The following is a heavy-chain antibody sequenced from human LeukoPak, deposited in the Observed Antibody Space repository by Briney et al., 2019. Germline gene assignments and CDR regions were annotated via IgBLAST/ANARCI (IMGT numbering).Heavy chain of an antibody. D-gene: IGHD6-13*01. CDR1: GFTFSDYY. CDR3: ASQYTSSRIFDD. CDR2: ISGSSSYT. J-gene: IGHJ4*02. V-gene: IGHV3-11*06. Sequence: PGGSLRLSCAASGFTFSDYYMSWIRQAPGKGLEWVSYISGSSSYTNYADSVKGRFTVSRDNAKNSLYLQMNSLRAEDTAVYFCASQYTSSRIFDDWGQGTLVTVSS.